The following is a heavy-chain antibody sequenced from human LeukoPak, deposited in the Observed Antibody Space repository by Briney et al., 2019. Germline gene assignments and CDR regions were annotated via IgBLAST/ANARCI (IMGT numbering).Heavy chain of an antibody. D-gene: IGHD2-2*02. V-gene: IGHV3-43*01. Sequence: PGGSLRLSCAASGFTFGEYTMHWVRQPPGKGLECVSFIGWDGDRTYYADSVKGRFTVSRDNRENSLYLEMNDLTTEDTAFYYCVKDGHYCTATTCYSSWFDPWGQGSLVTVSS. J-gene: IGHJ5*02. CDR1: GFTFGEYT. CDR2: IGWDGDRT. CDR3: VKDGHYCTATTCYSSWFDP.